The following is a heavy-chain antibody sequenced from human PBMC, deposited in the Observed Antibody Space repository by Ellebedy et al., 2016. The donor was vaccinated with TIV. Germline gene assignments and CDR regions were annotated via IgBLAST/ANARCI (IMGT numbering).Heavy chain of an antibody. J-gene: IGHJ4*02. D-gene: IGHD2-15*01. CDR3: ARDYCSGGSCSTGGFDY. CDR1: GYTLTELS. CDR2: FDPEDGET. Sequence: ASVKVSCXVSGYTLTELSMHWVRQAPGKGLEWMGGFDPEDGETIYAQKFQGRVTMTEDTSTDTAYMELSSLRSEDTAVYYCARDYCSGGSCSTGGFDYWGQGTLVTVSS. V-gene: IGHV1-24*01.